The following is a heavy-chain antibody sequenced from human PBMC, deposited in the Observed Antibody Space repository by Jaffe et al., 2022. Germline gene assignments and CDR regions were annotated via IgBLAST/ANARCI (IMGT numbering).Heavy chain of an antibody. J-gene: IGHJ4*02. CDR3: AKRSDYSQYELDY. CDR1: GFTFSTYG. CDR2: IRNDGSDK. V-gene: IGHV3-30*02. D-gene: IGHD4-4*01. Sequence: VQLVESGGGVVQPGGSLGLSCAASGFTFSTYGMHWVRQAPGKGLEWVTFIRNDGSDKNYADSVKGRFTISRDNSKDTLYLQMNSLRAEDTAVYYCAKRSDYSQYELDYWGQGTLVTVAS.